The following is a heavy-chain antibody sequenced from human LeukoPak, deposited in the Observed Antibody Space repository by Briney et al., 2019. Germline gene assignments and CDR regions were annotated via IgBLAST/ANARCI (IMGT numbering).Heavy chain of an antibody. CDR2: IHIDGSTT. J-gene: IGHJ6*02. Sequence: GGSLRLSCAASGFTLSRYWMHWVRQAPGKGLVWVSRIHIDGSTTSYADSVKGRFTISRDNSKNTLYLQMNSLRAEDTAVYYCAKDRQQLVPFYYYYGMDVWGQGTTVTVSS. V-gene: IGHV3-74*01. CDR3: AKDRQQLVPFYYYYGMDV. D-gene: IGHD6-13*01. CDR1: GFTLSRYW.